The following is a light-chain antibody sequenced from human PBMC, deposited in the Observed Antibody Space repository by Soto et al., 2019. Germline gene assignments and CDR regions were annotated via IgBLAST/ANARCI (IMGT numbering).Light chain of an antibody. V-gene: IGLV1-44*01. Sequence: QSVLTQPPSASGTPGQRVTISCSGSSSNIGSNTVTWYQQLPGTAPKLLFYTDNQRPSGVPGRFSGSKSGTSASLAISGLQSEDEAEYYCAAWDDSLKGRVFGGGTKVTVL. J-gene: IGLJ3*02. CDR1: SSNIGSNT. CDR2: TDN. CDR3: AAWDDSLKGRV.